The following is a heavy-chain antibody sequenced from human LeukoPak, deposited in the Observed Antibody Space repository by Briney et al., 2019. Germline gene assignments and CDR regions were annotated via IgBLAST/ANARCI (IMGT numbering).Heavy chain of an antibody. Sequence: SVKVSCKASGGTFSSYAISWVRQAPGQGLEWMGGIIPIFGTANYAQKFQGRVTITADESTSTAYMELSSLRSEDTAVYYCAISSSSFYYYYGMDVRGQGTTVTVSS. CDR1: GGTFSSYA. CDR2: IIPIFGTA. CDR3: AISSSSFYYYYGMDV. D-gene: IGHD6-6*01. V-gene: IGHV1-69*13. J-gene: IGHJ6*02.